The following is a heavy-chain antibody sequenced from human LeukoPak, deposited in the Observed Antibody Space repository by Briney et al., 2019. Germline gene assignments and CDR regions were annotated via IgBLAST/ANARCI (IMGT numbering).Heavy chain of an antibody. J-gene: IGHJ4*02. Sequence: GGSLRLSCAASGFTVSSNYMSWVRQAPGKGLEWVSVIYSGGSTHYADSVKGRFTISRDNSKNTLYLQMNSLRAEDTAVYYCARDRRGVVGTTTYDYFDYWGQGTLVTVS. D-gene: IGHD1-26*01. CDR2: IYSGGST. CDR1: GFTVSSNY. V-gene: IGHV3-53*01. CDR3: ARDRRGVVGTTTYDYFDY.